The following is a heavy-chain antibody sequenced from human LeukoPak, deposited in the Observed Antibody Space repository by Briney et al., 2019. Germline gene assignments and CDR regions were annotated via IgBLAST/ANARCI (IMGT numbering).Heavy chain of an antibody. CDR2: ISYDGSNK. CDR3: ARDPADYGDYGTPFDY. D-gene: IGHD4-17*01. Sequence: GGSLRPSCAASGFTFSSYAMHWVRQAPGKGLEWVAVISYDGSNKYYADSVKGRFTISRDNSKNTLYLQMNSLRAEDTAVYYCARDPADYGDYGTPFDYWGQGTLVTVSS. J-gene: IGHJ4*02. CDR1: GFTFSSYA. V-gene: IGHV3-30-3*01.